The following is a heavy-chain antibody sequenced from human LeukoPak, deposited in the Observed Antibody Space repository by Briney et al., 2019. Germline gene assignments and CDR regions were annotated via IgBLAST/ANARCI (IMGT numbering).Heavy chain of an antibody. CDR2: IYSSVST. D-gene: IGHD6-19*01. V-gene: IGHV4-39*01. CDR3: ARHRGWSYFDH. CDR1: GGSINSSNYY. J-gene: IGHJ4*02. Sequence: SETLSLTCTVSGGSINSSNYYWGWIRQPPGKGLEWIGSIYSSVSTYYNPSLKSRVTISVDTSKNQFSLRLTSVTAADTAVYFCARHRGWSYFDHWGQGTLVTVSS.